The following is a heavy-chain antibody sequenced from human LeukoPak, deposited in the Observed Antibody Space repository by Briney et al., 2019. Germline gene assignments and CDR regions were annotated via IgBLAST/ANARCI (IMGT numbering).Heavy chain of an antibody. V-gene: IGHV3-21*01. D-gene: IGHD2-15*01. Sequence: GGSLRLSCAASGFTFSSYSMNWVRQAPGKGLEWVSSISSSSSYTYYADSVKGRFTISRDNAKNSLYLQMNSLRAEDTAVYYCARASCLDYWGQGTLVTVSS. CDR2: ISSSSSYT. J-gene: IGHJ4*02. CDR1: GFTFSSYS. CDR3: ARASCLDY.